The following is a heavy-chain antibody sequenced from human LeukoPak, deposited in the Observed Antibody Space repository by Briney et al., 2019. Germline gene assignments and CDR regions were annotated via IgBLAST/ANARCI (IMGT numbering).Heavy chain of an antibody. V-gene: IGHV3-23*01. CDR2: ISNDGGGT. J-gene: IGHJ4*02. CDR3: ARVRTTDTLTGYKQELDY. CDR1: GFIFNNYG. Sequence: GGSLRLSCAASGFIFNNYGLVWVRQAPGKGLEWVSAISNDGGGTTYADFVKGRFSVSRDNSKNTLFLQMNSLRAEDTAVYYCARVRTTDTLTGYKQELDYWGRGTLVTVSS. D-gene: IGHD3-9*01.